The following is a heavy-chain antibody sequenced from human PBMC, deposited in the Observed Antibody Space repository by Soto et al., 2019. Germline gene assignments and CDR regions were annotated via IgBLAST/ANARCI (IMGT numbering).Heavy chain of an antibody. CDR3: GKDVGDYVPYYYGVDV. CDR2: IAYDGNEK. J-gene: IGHJ6*02. Sequence: QVQLVESGGGVVQPGTSLRLSCAASGFTFKTHAMHWVRQAPGKGLEWMAVIAYDGNEKFYADSVKGRFTISRDNSKTPLYLQINTLRNEDTAVYYCGKDVGDYVPYYYGVDVWGQGTTVTVSS. D-gene: IGHD1-26*01. V-gene: IGHV3-30*18. CDR1: GFTFKTHA.